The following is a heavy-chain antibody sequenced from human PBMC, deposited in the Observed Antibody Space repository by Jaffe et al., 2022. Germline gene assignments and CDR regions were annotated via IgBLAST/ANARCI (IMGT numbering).Heavy chain of an antibody. CDR2: IRYDGSNK. J-gene: IGHJ4*02. Sequence: QVQLVESGGGVVQPGGSLRLSCAASGFTFSSYGMHWVRQAPGKGLEWVAFIRYDGSNKYYADSVKGRFTISRDNSKNTLYLQMNSLRAEDTAVYYCAKGVYDFWSGYYPTPDFDYWGQGTLVTVSS. V-gene: IGHV3-30*02. CDR3: AKGVYDFWSGYYPTPDFDY. CDR1: GFTFSSYG. D-gene: IGHD3-3*01.